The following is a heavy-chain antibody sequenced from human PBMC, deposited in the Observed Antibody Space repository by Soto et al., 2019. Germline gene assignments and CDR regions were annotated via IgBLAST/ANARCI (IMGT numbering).Heavy chain of an antibody. V-gene: IGHV1-69*13. J-gene: IGHJ6*02. CDR2: IIPIFGTA. D-gene: IGHD2-21*02. CDR3: ARDRIAYCSGDCYSVYYYYGMDV. CDR1: GGTFSSYA. Sequence: SVKVSCKASGGTFSSYAISWVRQAPGQGLEWMGGIIPIFGTANYAQKFQGRVTITADESTSTAYMELSSLRSEDTAVYYCARDRIAYCSGDCYSVYYYYGMDVWGHGTTVTVSS.